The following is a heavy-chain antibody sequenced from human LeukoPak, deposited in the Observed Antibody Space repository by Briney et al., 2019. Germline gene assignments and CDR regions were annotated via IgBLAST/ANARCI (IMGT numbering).Heavy chain of an antibody. D-gene: IGHD1-26*01. CDR1: GGTFSSYA. Sequence: ASVKVSCKASGGTFSSYAISWVRQAPGQGLEWMGRIIPILGIANYAQKFQGRVTITADKSTSTAYMELSSLRSEDTAVYYCARDRQGWELSRGAFDIWGQGTMVTVSS. CDR2: IIPILGIA. CDR3: ARDRQGWELSRGAFDI. J-gene: IGHJ3*02. V-gene: IGHV1-69*04.